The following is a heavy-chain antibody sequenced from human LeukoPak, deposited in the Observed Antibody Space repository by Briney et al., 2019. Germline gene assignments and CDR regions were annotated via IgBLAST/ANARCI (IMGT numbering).Heavy chain of an antibody. CDR1: GFTFSSYS. CDR2: ISSSSSYI. CDR3: ARDLGPLGSSGFGEFDY. D-gene: IGHD3-10*01. V-gene: IGHV3-21*01. J-gene: IGHJ4*02. Sequence: GGSLRLSCAASGFTFSSYSMNWVRQAPGKGLEWVSSISSSSSYIYYADSVKGRFTISRDNAKNSLYLQMNSLRAEDTVVYYCARDLGPLGSSGFGEFDYWGQGTLVTVSS.